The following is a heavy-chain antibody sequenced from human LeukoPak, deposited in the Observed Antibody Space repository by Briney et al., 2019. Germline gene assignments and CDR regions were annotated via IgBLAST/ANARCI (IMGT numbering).Heavy chain of an antibody. CDR1: GFTFSNSW. J-gene: IGHJ4*02. D-gene: IGHD5-24*01. Sequence: PGGSLRLSCAASGFTFSNSWMTWVRQTPGKGLERVANIKKDGSETYYVESVRGRFSISRDNAKNSVYLEMNSLSAEDTAVYFCARDRGWQQFDYWGQGTLVTVSA. CDR3: ARDRGWQQFDY. CDR2: IKKDGSET. V-gene: IGHV3-7*01.